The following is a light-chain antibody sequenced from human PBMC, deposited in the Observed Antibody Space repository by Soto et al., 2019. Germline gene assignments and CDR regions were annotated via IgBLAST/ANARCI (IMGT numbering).Light chain of an antibody. CDR2: GAS. CDR1: QSVSST. CDR3: YQCGGSYT. V-gene: IGKV3-20*01. Sequence: EIVLTQSPGTLSLSPGERATLSCRASQSVSSTLAWYQHKPGQSPRLLIYGASIRGTGIPYRFSGSGSGTDFTLSSRRLEFEDFALYYCYQCGGSYTFGQGTKLEMK. J-gene: IGKJ2*01.